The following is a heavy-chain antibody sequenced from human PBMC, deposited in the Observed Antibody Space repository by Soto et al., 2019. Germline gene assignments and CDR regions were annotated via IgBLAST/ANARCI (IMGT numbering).Heavy chain of an antibody. D-gene: IGHD2-15*01. CDR2: RYYSEST. Sequence: SETLSLTCTVSGGSITTGGYYWSWIRQLPGKGLEWIGHRYYSESTYYNPSLKSRVSLSLDTSKNQFSLKLSFVTAADTAMYYCARTKCSGGSCYSWSLDYWGQGTPVTVSS. V-gene: IGHV4-31*03. J-gene: IGHJ4*02. CDR1: GGSITTGGYY. CDR3: ARTKCSGGSCYSWSLDY.